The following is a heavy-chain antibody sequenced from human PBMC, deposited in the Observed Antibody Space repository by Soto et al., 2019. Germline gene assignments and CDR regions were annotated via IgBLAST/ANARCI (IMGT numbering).Heavy chain of an antibody. CDR1: GGSISSGAYH. CDR3: ARGGAALGY. V-gene: IGHV4-30-2*01. CDR2: IYHSGST. Sequence: SETLSLTCTVSGGSISSGAYHWSWIRQPPGKGLEWIGYIYHSGSTYYNPSLKSRVTISVDRSKNQFSLKLSSVTAADTAVYYCARGGAALGYWGQGTLVTVSS. J-gene: IGHJ4*02.